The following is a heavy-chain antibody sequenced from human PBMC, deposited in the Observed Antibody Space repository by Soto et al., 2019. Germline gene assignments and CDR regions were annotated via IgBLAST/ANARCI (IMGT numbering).Heavy chain of an antibody. CDR1: GFTVDASA. V-gene: IGHV3-73*02. CDR2: IRSKAYNYAT. D-gene: IGHD1-26*01. Sequence: DVQLVESGGGLVQPGGSLKLSCAASGFTVDASAIHWVRQASGKGLEWVGRIRSKAYNYATPYAASVRGRFTISRDDSKNTAYLQMNRLKPEDTAVYYCAVGVKGDFDYWGQGTLVTVSS. J-gene: IGHJ4*02. CDR3: AVGVKGDFDY.